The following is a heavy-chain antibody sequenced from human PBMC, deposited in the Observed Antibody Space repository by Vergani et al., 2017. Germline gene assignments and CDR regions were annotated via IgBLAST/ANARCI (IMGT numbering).Heavy chain of an antibody. CDR3: ARAEIVVVPAAMGDYYYYYMDV. J-gene: IGHJ6*03. Sequence: QVQLVQSGAEVKKPGSSVKVSCKASGGTFSSYAISWVRQAPGQGLEWMGGIIPIFGTANYAQTFQGRVTITADESTSTAYMELSSLRSEDTAVYYCARAEIVVVPAAMGDYYYYYMDVWGKGTTVTVSS. CDR2: IIPIFGTA. CDR1: GGTFSSYA. V-gene: IGHV1-69*01. D-gene: IGHD2-2*01.